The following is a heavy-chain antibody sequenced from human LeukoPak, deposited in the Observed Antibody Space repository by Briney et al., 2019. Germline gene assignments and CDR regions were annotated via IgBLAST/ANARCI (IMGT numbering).Heavy chain of an antibody. CDR1: GASLGTYY. J-gene: IGHJ4*02. CDR2: VYHNGDT. CDR3: ARAGYSGRDWGL. Sequence: SETLSLTCTVSGASLGTYYWTWIRQTPGKGLEWIGYVYHNGDTRYSPSLKSRVTLSVDTSKNQFSLKFNSPTASDPAWLYLARAGYSGRDWGLWGQGAPVTVS. V-gene: IGHV4-59*01. D-gene: IGHD5-12*01.